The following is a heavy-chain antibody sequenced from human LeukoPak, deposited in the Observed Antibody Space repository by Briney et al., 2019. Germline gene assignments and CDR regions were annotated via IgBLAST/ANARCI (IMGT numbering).Heavy chain of an antibody. Sequence: AGGSLRLSCAASGFTFSSYAMHWVRQAPGKGLEWVAVISYDGSNKYYADSVKGRFTISRDNSKNTLYLQMNSLRAEDTAVYYCARQYYYGMDVWGQGTTVTVSS. J-gene: IGHJ6*02. CDR3: ARQYYYGMDV. CDR1: GFTFSSYA. CDR2: ISYDGSNK. V-gene: IGHV3-30-3*01.